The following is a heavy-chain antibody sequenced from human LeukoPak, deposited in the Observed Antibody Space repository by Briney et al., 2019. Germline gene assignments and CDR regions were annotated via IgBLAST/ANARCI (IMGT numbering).Heavy chain of an antibody. CDR3: ARGRGIRGSAFDI. V-gene: IGHV4-34*01. J-gene: IGHJ3*02. Sequence: SETPSLTCAVYGGSSSGYYWSWIRQPPGKGLEWLGEINHSGSTNYNPSLKSRVTISVDTSKNQFSLKLSSVTAADTAVYYCARGRGIRGSAFDIWGQGTMVTVSS. CDR1: GGSSSGYY. D-gene: IGHD3-10*01. CDR2: INHSGST.